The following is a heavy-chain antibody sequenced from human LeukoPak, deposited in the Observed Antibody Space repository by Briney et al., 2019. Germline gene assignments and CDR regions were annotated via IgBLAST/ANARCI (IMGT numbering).Heavy chain of an antibody. Sequence: GGSLRLSCAASGFSFTSYAMSWVRQAPGKGLEWVSDISGSGGSTYYADSVKGRFTISRDNSKNTLYLQMNSLRAEDTAVYYCAKRYCSGGSCYPLDYWGQGTLVTVSS. CDR1: GFSFTSYA. J-gene: IGHJ4*02. CDR2: ISGSGGST. CDR3: AKRYCSGGSCYPLDY. D-gene: IGHD2-15*01. V-gene: IGHV3-23*01.